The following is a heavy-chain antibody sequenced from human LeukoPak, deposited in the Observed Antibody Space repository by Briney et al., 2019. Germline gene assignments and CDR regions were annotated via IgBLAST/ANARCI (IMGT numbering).Heavy chain of an antibody. J-gene: IGHJ4*02. V-gene: IGHV4-30-2*01. CDR2: IYHSGSA. CDR3: ARCTGSSALRT. CDR1: GDSISSGGYY. D-gene: IGHD2-8*02. Sequence: SETLSLTCTVSGDSISSGGYYWSWIRQPPGKGLEWIGYIYHSGSAYYNPSLKSRVTISIDRSKNQFSLKLSSVTAADTAVYYCARCTGSSALRTWGQGILVTVSP.